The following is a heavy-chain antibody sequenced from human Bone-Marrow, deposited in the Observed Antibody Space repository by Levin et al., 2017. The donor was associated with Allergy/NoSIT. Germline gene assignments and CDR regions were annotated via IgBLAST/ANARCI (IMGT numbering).Heavy chain of an antibody. CDR2: IIYSGST. Sequence: SQTLSLTCTVSGVSISSSTSYWGWIRRPPGRELEWIGSIIYSGSTYYNPSLKSRVTISIDTSKRQISLKLSSVTAADTAIYYCARDVNSISWFKTWGQGTLVTVSS. J-gene: IGHJ5*02. CDR1: GVSISSSTSY. CDR3: ARDVNSISWFKT. V-gene: IGHV4-39*02. D-gene: IGHD6-13*01.